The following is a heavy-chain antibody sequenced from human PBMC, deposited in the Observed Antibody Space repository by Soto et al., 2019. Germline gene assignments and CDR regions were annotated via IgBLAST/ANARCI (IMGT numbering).Heavy chain of an antibody. J-gene: IGHJ6*02. CDR3: ARGTGSGDSSNYGHYYCGMDV. D-gene: IGHD4-4*01. CDR2: INHSGST. CDR1: GGSFSGYY. Sequence: PSETLSLTCAVYGGSFSGYYWSWIRQPPGKGLEWIGEINHSGSTNYNPSLKSRVTISVDTSKNQFSLKLSSVTAADTAVYYCARGTGSGDSSNYGHYYCGMDVWGQGTTVTVSS. V-gene: IGHV4-34*01.